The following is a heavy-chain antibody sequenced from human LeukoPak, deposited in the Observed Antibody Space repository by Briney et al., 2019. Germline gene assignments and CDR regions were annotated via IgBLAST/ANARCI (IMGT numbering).Heavy chain of an antibody. Sequence: RSSETLSLTCTVSGGSISSYYWSWIRQPAGKGLEWIGRIYTSGSTNYNPSLKSRVTMSVDTSKNQFSLKLSSVTAADTAVYYCAREWTVRGVRIFDYWGQGTLVTVYS. CDR1: GGSISSYY. V-gene: IGHV4-4*07. CDR3: AREWTVRGVRIFDY. CDR2: IYTSGST. J-gene: IGHJ4*02. D-gene: IGHD3-10*01.